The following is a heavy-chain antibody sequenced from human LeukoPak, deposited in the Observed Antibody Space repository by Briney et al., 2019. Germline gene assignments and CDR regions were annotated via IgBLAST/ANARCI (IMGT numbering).Heavy chain of an antibody. V-gene: IGHV3-23*01. CDR1: GFIFSTYA. D-gene: IGHD5-12*01. J-gene: IGHJ4*02. CDR2: ISGSGGTT. CDR3: ARDARGSFYFDY. Sequence: GGSLRLSCAASGFIFSTYALTWVRLAPGKGLEWVSGISGSGGTTYYADSVKGRFTISRDNSKNTLYLQMNSLRAEDTAVYYCARDARGSFYFDYWGQGTLVTVSS.